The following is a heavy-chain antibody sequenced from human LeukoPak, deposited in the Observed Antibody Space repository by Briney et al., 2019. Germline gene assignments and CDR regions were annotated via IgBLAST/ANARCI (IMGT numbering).Heavy chain of an antibody. CDR3: ARERDGYKEYYFDY. V-gene: IGHV3-23*01. Sequence: GGSLRLSCAASGFTFSSSAMSWVRQVPGKGLEWVSGISASGGSTYYADSVRGRFTISRDNSKNTLYLQMNSLRAEDTAVYYCARERDGYKEYYFDYWGQGTLVTVSS. CDR2: ISASGGST. CDR1: GFTFSSSA. J-gene: IGHJ4*02. D-gene: IGHD5-24*01.